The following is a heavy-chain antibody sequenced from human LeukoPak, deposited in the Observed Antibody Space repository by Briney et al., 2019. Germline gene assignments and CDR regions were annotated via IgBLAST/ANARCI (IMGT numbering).Heavy chain of an antibody. D-gene: IGHD4-11*01. CDR2: IYYSGNT. Sequence: SETLSLTCTVSGGSISGYYWSWIRQPPGKGLEWIGYIYYSGNTNYNPSLKSRVTISIDTSKNHFSLKLRSVTAADTAVYYCARVDDYNALDYWGQGTLVTVSS. J-gene: IGHJ4*02. V-gene: IGHV4-59*01. CDR3: ARVDDYNALDY. CDR1: GGSISGYY.